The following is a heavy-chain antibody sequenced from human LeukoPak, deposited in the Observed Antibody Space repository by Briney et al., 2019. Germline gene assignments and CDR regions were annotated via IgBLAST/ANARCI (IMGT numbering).Heavy chain of an antibody. V-gene: IGHV1-8*02. J-gene: IGHJ6*03. CDR3: ARVARVLYYYYYMDV. CDR1: GYTFINYD. CDR2: MNPNSGNT. Sequence: GASVKVSCEASGYTFINYDINWVRQATGQGLEWMGWMNPNSGNTDYAQKLQGRVTMTTDTSTSTAYMELRSLRSDDTAVYYCARVARVLYYYYYMDVWGKGTTVTISS.